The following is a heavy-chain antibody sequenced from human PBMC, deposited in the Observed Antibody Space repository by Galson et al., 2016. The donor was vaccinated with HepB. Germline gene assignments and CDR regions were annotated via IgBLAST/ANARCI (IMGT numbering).Heavy chain of an antibody. D-gene: IGHD5-18*01. V-gene: IGHV4-4*01. J-gene: IGHJ4*02. Sequence: LSLTCVVSGDSVSRDNWWSWVRQPPGKGLEWIGEIHPGGSTNYNPSLKSRVTISVDKSKNHFSLTLSSVTAADTAVYFCARDQGGYTYSYDYWGQGTLVTVSS. CDR3: ARDQGGYTYSYDY. CDR2: IHPGGST. CDR1: GDSVSRDNW.